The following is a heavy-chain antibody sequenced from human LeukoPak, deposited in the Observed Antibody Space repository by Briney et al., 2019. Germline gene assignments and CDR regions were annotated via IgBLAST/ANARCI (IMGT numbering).Heavy chain of an antibody. CDR1: GFTFSSYG. CDR3: ARDGYSGYQDLGGYFDY. V-gene: IGHV3-33*01. D-gene: IGHD5-12*01. J-gene: IGHJ4*02. Sequence: GGSLRLSCAASGFTFSSYGMHWVRQAPGKGLEWVAVIWYDGSNKYYADSVKGRFTISRDNSKNTLYLQMNSLRAEDTAVYYYARDGYSGYQDLGGYFDYWGQGTLVTVSS. CDR2: IWYDGSNK.